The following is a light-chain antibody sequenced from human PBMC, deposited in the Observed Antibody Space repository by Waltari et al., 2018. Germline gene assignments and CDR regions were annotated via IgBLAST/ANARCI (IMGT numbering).Light chain of an antibody. Sequence: DIVMTQSPDSLTVSLGERATINCKSSQSVLHNSNTQNYLAWYQQKPRQPPRLLIYWASTRESGVPDRFSGSGSGTDFTLTISSLQAEDVAVYYCQQYYTIPLTFGQGTRLEIK. CDR1: QSVLHNSNTQNY. CDR2: WAS. J-gene: IGKJ5*01. V-gene: IGKV4-1*01. CDR3: QQYYTIPLT.